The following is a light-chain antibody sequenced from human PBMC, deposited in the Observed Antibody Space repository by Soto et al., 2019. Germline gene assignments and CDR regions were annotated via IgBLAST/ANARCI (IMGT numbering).Light chain of an antibody. Sequence: EIVMTHSPATLSVSPCERATLSCSASQSISSSYLAWYKQKPGQAPRLLIDGASSRATGIPDRFSGSGSGTDFTLTISRLEPEDFAVYHCQQYANSPPGLTFGGGTKVDIK. J-gene: IGKJ4*01. CDR1: QSISSSY. CDR3: QQYANSPPGLT. V-gene: IGKV3-20*01. CDR2: GAS.